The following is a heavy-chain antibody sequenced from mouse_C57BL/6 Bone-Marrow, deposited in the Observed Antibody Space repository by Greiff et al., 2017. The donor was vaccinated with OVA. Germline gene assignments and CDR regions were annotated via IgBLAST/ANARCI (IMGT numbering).Heavy chain of an antibody. D-gene: IGHD2-4*01. CDR1: GFSFNTYA. Sequence: EVKLMESGGGLVQPKGSLKLSCAASGFSFNTYAMNWVRQAPGKGLEWVARIRSKSNNYATYYADSVKDRFTISRDDSESMLYLQMNNLKTEDTAMYYCVRHDPFYYYDYSWFAYWGQGTLVTVSA. CDR3: VRHDPFYYYDYSWFAY. J-gene: IGHJ3*01. CDR2: IRSKSNNYAT. V-gene: IGHV10-1*01.